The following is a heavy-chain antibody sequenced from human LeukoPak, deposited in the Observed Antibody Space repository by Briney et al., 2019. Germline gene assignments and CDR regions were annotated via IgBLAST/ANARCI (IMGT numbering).Heavy chain of an antibody. V-gene: IGHV3-48*03. CDR3: ARGEVDTAMASFDY. Sequence: GGSLRLSCAASGFTFSSYEMNWVRQAPGKGLEWVSYISSSGSTIYYADSVKGRFTISRDNAKNSLYLQMNSLRAEDTAVYYCARGEVDTAMASFDYWGQGTLVTVSS. CDR1: GFTFSSYE. CDR2: ISSSGSTI. J-gene: IGHJ4*02. D-gene: IGHD5-18*01.